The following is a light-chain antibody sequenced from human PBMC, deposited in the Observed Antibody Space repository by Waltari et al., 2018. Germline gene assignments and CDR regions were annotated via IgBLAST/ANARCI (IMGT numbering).Light chain of an antibody. CDR3: CSYAGTTTYV. Sequence: QSALTQPASVSGSPGQSITISCIGTSNAVGRYDLVSWYQFHPGKAPKVLSYEVVKRPSGVSNRFSASKSGNTASLTISGLQADDEADYYCCSYAGTTTYVFGGGTKVTVL. V-gene: IGLV2-23*02. J-gene: IGLJ1*01. CDR1: SNAVGRYDL. CDR2: EVV.